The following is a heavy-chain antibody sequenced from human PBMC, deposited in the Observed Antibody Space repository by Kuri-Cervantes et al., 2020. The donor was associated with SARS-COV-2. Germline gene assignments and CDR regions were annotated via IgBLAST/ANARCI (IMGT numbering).Heavy chain of an antibody. CDR3: ARVRGDYVP. V-gene: IGHV3-53*01. Sequence: GGSLRLACTVSGFTFGDYVLGWVRQAPGKGLEWVSLIYSGGSTYYADSVKGRFTISRDNSKNTLYLQMNSLRAEDTAVYYCARVRGDYVPWGQGTLVTVSS. J-gene: IGHJ5*02. D-gene: IGHD3-16*01. CDR2: IYSGGST. CDR1: GFTFGDYV.